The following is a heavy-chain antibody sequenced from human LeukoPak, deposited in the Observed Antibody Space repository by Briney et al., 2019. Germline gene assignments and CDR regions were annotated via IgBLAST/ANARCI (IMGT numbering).Heavy chain of an antibody. Sequence: GASVKVSCKASGYTFTGYFIHWVRQAPGQGLEWMGWINPKSGGTNYAQNFQGRLTMTRDTSITTAYMELSRLKSDDTAVYYCARSGRIAAPGTRFDPWGQGTLVAVSS. D-gene: IGHD6-13*01. J-gene: IGHJ5*02. V-gene: IGHV1-2*02. CDR3: ARSGRIAAPGTRFDP. CDR1: GYTFTGYF. CDR2: INPKSGGT.